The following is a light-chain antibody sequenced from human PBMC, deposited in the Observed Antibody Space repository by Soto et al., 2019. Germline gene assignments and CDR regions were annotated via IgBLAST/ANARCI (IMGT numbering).Light chain of an antibody. V-gene: IGKV3-11*01. CDR3: QQRNNWVT. CDR1: QSVGIY. CDR2: DAS. J-gene: IGKJ4*01. Sequence: EIVLTKSPATLSWSPGEIATLSCRASQSVGIYLAWYQQKPGQPPRLLIYDASNRATGIPTRFSGTGSGTEFGITISSLEPEDSAVYYCQQRNNWVTFGGGTKVDIK.